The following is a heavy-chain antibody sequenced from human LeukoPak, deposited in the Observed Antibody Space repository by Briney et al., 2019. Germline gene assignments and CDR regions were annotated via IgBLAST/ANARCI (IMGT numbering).Heavy chain of an antibody. CDR3: ARSGHTSISTWFDP. CDR2: LIPIFGST. D-gene: IGHD5-12*01. V-gene: IGHV1-69*05. J-gene: IGHJ5*02. Sequence: SVKVSCKASGGTFNNYAISWVRQAPGQGLEWMGVLIPIFGSTNYAQRFQGRLTIITDESMSTAYMELSSLRSEDTAVYYCARSGHTSISTWFDPWGQGTLVTVSS. CDR1: GGTFNNYA.